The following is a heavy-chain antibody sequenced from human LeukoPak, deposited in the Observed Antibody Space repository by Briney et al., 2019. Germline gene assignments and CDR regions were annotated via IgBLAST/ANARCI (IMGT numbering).Heavy chain of an antibody. CDR2: IIPIFGTA. CDR1: GGTFSRYA. Sequence: SVKLCCKASGGTFSRYAISWVRQAPGPGPEWMGGIIPIFGTANYAQKFQGRVTITADESTSTAYMELSSLRSEDTAVYYCARDRSRPAIVGATGYFDYWGQGTLVTVSS. J-gene: IGHJ4*02. D-gene: IGHD1-26*01. CDR3: ARDRSRPAIVGATGYFDY. V-gene: IGHV1-69*01.